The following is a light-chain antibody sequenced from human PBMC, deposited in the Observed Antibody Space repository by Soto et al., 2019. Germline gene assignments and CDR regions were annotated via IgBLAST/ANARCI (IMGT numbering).Light chain of an antibody. J-gene: IGKJ1*01. V-gene: IGKV3-20*01. CDR1: QSVSSSN. CDR3: QQYLTSPKT. CDR2: AAS. Sequence: DIVLTQSPGTLSLSPGERATLSCSASQSVSSSNLAWYQQKPAQAPRLLIYAASRRAPGIPERFSGSGSGTDFTLTISRLEPEDFAVYYCQQYLTSPKTFGQRTKVDIK.